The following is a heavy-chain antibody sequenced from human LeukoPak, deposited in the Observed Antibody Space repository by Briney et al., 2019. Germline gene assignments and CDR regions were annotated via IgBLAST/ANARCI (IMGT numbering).Heavy chain of an antibody. J-gene: IGHJ6*02. V-gene: IGHV4-31*03. CDR1: GGSISSGGYY. CDR2: IYYSGST. Sequence: PSETLSLTCTVSGGSISSGGYYWSWIRQHPGKGLEWIGYIYYSGSTYYNPTLKSRVTISVDTSKNQFSLKLSSVTAADTAVYYCAWSLGELSASPYYYGMDVWGQGTTVTVSS. CDR3: AWSLGELSASPYYYGMDV. D-gene: IGHD3-16*02.